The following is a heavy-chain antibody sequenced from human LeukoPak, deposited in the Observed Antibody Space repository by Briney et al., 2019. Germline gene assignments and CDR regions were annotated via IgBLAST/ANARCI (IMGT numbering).Heavy chain of an antibody. D-gene: IGHD6-13*01. CDR2: ISSSSSTI. V-gene: IGHV3-48*04. CDR3: AKDRLGSSWYGVDY. Sequence: PGGSLRLSCAASGFTFSSYSMNWVRQAPGKGLEWVSYISSSSSTIYYADSVKGRFTISRDNAKNSLYLQMNSLRAEDTAVYYCAKDRLGSSWYGVDYWGQGTLVTVSS. J-gene: IGHJ4*02. CDR1: GFTFSSYS.